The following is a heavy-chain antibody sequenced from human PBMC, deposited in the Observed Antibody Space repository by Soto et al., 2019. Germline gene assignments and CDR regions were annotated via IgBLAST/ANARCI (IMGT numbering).Heavy chain of an antibody. CDR1: GFTFSSYS. J-gene: IGHJ4*02. CDR2: ISSSSTI. D-gene: IGHD3-3*01. Sequence: GGSLRLSCAASGFTFSSYSMNWVRQAPGKGLEWVSYISSSSTIYYADSVKGRFTISRDNAKNSLYLQMNSLRDEDTAVYYCARDEPAKSSYDFWSGYYMRGGYFDYWGQGTLVTVSS. CDR3: ARDEPAKSSYDFWSGYYMRGGYFDY. V-gene: IGHV3-48*02.